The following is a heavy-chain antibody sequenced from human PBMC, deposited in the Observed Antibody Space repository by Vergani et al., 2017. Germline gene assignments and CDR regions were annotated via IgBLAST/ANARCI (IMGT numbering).Heavy chain of an antibody. CDR3: ARLNMLAATNYYDSSGYPTSYFDY. V-gene: IGHV1-18*04. CDR2: ISAYNGNT. D-gene: IGHD3-22*01. J-gene: IGHJ4*02. CDR1: GYTFTSYG. Sequence: QVQLVQSGAEVKKPGASVKVSCKASGYTFTSYGISWVRQAPGQGLEWMGWISAYNGNTNYAQKLQGRVTMTTDTSTSTAYMELRSLRSDDTAVYYCARLNMLAATNYYDSSGYPTSYFDYWGQGTLVTVSS.